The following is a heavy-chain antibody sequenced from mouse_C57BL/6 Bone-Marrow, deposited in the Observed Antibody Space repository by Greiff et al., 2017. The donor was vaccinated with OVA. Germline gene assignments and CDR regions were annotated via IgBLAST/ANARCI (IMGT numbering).Heavy chain of an antibody. D-gene: IGHD1-1*01. J-gene: IGHJ4*01. CDR3: TTTVWAMDY. Sequence: EVQVVESGAELVRPGASVKLSCTASGFNIKDDYMHWVKQRPEQGLEWIGWIDPENGDTEYASKFQGKATITADTSSNTAYLQLSSLTSEDTAVYYCTTTVWAMDYWGQGTSVTVSS. CDR2: IDPENGDT. CDR1: GFNIKDDY. V-gene: IGHV14-4*01.